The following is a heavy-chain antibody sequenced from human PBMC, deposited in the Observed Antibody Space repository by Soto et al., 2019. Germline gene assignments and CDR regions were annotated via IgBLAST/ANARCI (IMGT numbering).Heavy chain of an antibody. J-gene: IGHJ3*02. D-gene: IGHD3-3*01. CDR3: AREYYDFWSGYYGAFDI. CDR1: AGTFSSYA. CDR2: IIPIFGTA. V-gene: IGHV1-69*13. Sequence: GASVKVSCKASAGTFSSYAISWVRQAPGQGLEWMGGIIPIFGTANYAQKFQGRVTITADESTSTAYMELSSLRSEDTAVYYCAREYYDFWSGYYGAFDIWGQGTMVTVSS.